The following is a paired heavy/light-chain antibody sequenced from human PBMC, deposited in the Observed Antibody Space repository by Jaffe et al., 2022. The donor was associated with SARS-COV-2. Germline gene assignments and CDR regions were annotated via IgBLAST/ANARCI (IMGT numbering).Heavy chain of an antibody. CDR1: GGSISSGSYY. J-gene: IGHJ6*02. CDR2: IYTSGST. Sequence: QVQLQESGPGLVKPSQTLSLTCTVSGGSISSGSYYWSWIRQPAGKGLEWIGRIYTSGSTNYNPSLKSRVTISVDTSKNQFSLKLSSVTAADTAVYYCARAGEDNWNYLPVLGDYYGMDVWGQGTTVTVSS. V-gene: IGHV4-61*02. CDR3: ARAGEDNWNYLPVLGDYYGMDV. D-gene: IGHD1-7*01.
Light chain of an antibody. CDR1: SGINVGTYR. Sequence: QAVLTQPSSLSASPGASASLTCTLRSGINVGTYRIYWYQQKPGSPPQYLLRYKSDSDKQQGSGVPSRFSGSKDASANAGILLISGLQSEDEADYYCMIWHSSAWVFGGGTKLTVL. V-gene: IGLV5-45*03. CDR3: MIWHSSAWV. J-gene: IGLJ3*02. CDR2: YKSDSDK.